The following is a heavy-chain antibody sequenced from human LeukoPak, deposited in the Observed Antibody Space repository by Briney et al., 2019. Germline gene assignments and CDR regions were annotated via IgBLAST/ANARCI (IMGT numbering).Heavy chain of an antibody. Sequence: GGSLRLSCAPSGFTFNTYSMNWVRQAPGKGLEWVSYISSGSSTIHYADSVKGRFTISRDNAKNSLYLQMNSLRDEDTGVYYCARASTTTVYGMDVWGQGTTVTVSS. CDR1: GFTFNTYS. CDR2: ISSGSSTI. D-gene: IGHD4-17*01. V-gene: IGHV3-48*02. CDR3: ARASTTTVYGMDV. J-gene: IGHJ6*02.